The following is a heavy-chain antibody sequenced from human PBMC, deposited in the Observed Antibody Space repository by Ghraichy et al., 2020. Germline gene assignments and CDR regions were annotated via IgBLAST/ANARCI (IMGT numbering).Heavy chain of an antibody. CDR2: INPNSGGT. V-gene: IGHV1-2*02. D-gene: IGHD3-10*01. CDR1: GYTFTGYY. CDR3: AIWFGELLLGSIGGPPESDYFDY. J-gene: IGHJ4*02. Sequence: ASVKVSCKASGYTFTGYYMHWVRQAPGQGLEWMGWINPNSGGTNYAQKFQGRVTMTRDTSISTAYMELSRLRSDDTAVYYCAIWFGELLLGSIGGPPESDYFDYWGQGTLVTVSS.